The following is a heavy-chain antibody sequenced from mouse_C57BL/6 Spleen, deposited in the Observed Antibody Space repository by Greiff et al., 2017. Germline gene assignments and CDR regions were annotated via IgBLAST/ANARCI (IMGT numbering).Heavy chain of an antibody. CDR1: GFTFSDYY. Sequence: DVQLVESEGGLVQPGSSMKLSCTASGFTFSDYYMAWVRQVPEKGLEWVANINYDGSSTYYLDSLKSRFIISRDNAKNILYLQMSSLKSEDTATYYCARESDDYWYYDVWDGGTTVTVSS. V-gene: IGHV5-16*01. CDR2: INYDGSST. J-gene: IGHJ1*01. CDR3: ARESDDYWYYDV. D-gene: IGHD1-3*01.